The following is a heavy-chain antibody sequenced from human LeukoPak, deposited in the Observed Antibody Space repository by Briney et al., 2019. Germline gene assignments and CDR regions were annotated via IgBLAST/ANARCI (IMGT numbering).Heavy chain of an antibody. V-gene: IGHV1-2*06. J-gene: IGHJ1*01. Sequence: ASVKVSCKASGHTFTGYYMHGVRQAPGQGLEWMGRINPNSGGTNYAQKFQGRVTMTRDTSISTAYMELSRLRSDDTAVYYCARGYYDSPGEYFQHWGQGTLVTVSS. D-gene: IGHD3-22*01. CDR1: GHTFTGYY. CDR3: ARGYYDSPGEYFQH. CDR2: INPNSGGT.